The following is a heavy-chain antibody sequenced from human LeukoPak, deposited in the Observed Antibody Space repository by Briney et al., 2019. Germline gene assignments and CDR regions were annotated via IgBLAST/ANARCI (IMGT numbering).Heavy chain of an antibody. CDR2: IDYSGST. D-gene: IGHD2-2*02. J-gene: IGHJ4*02. Sequence: PSETLSLTCTVSGGSISSSTYYWGWIRQPPGKGLEWIGSIDYSGSTNYNPSLKSRVTISVDKSKNQFSLKLSSVTAADTAVYYCARWYQLPYYTNWGQGTLVTVSS. V-gene: IGHV4-39*07. CDR1: GGSISSSTYY. CDR3: ARWYQLPYYTN.